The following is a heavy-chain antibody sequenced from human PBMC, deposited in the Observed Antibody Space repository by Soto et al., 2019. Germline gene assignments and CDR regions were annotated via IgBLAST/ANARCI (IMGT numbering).Heavy chain of an antibody. CDR3: AISTNWDRPFDF. J-gene: IGHJ4*02. CDR2: INVGNGDT. V-gene: IGHV1-3*01. D-gene: IGHD7-27*01. Sequence: QVQLVQSGAEVKKPGASVKVSCKASGYTFTTYSLHCVRQAPGQSLAWLGWINVGNGDTKYSQELQGRVTITRDTSASTVYMELTDLRSEDTAIYYCAISTNWDRPFDFWGQGTLVTVSS. CDR1: GYTFTTYS.